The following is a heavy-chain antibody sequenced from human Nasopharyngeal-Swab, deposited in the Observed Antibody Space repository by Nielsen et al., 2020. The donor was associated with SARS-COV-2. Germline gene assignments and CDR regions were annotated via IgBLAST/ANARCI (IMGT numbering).Heavy chain of an antibody. CDR1: GGSISSGGYY. V-gene: IGHV4-31*03. J-gene: IGHJ3*02. Sequence: SETLSLTCTVSGGSISSGGYYWSWIRQRPGKGLEWIGYIYYSGSTYYNLSLKSRVTISVDTSKNQFSLKLSSVTAADTAVYYCARATEIEAFDIWGQGTMVTVSS. CDR3: ARATEIEAFDI. D-gene: IGHD5-24*01. CDR2: IYYSGST.